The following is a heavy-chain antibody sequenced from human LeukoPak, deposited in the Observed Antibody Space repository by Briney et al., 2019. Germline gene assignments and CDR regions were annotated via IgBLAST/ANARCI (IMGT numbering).Heavy chain of an antibody. CDR2: VYWDDDK. CDR1: GFSFPSTETG. V-gene: IGHV2-5*02. CDR3: AVLGYGDNSGVHFDF. D-gene: IGHD4-23*01. Sequence: SAPTLIEPTQTLTLTCTFSGFSFPSTETGVGWIRQSPGKALEWLALVYWDDDKRYSPSLKTRLAITKDSSRNEVVLTITNMDPIDTGTYFCAVLGYGDNSGVHFDFWGQGTQVTVSS. J-gene: IGHJ4*02.